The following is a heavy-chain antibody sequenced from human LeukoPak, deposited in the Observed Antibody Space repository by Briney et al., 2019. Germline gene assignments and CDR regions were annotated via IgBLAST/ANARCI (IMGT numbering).Heavy chain of an antibody. CDR2: MNPNSGNT. CDR3: ARRSYYDSSGYWSGTINWFDP. CDR1: GCTFTSYD. Sequence: GASVKVSCKASGCTFTSYDINWVRQATGQGLEWMGWMNPNSGNTGYAQKFQGRVTMTRNTSISTAYMELSSLRSEDTAVYYCARRSYYDSSGYWSGTINWFDPWGQGTLVTVSS. D-gene: IGHD3-22*01. J-gene: IGHJ5*02. V-gene: IGHV1-8*01.